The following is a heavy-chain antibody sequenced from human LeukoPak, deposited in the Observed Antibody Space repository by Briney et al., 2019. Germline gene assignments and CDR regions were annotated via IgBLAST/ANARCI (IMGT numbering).Heavy chain of an antibody. CDR2: MSPNSGNT. J-gene: IGHJ5*02. D-gene: IGHD4-23*01. Sequence: ASVRVSCKASGYTFTSYGISWVRQATGQGLEWMGWMSPNSGNTGYAQKFQGRVSITRDTSISTFYMELSSLRSEDTAVYYCARDYGGNSGWFDPWGQGTLVTVAS. CDR1: GYTFTSYG. CDR3: ARDYGGNSGWFDP. V-gene: IGHV1-8*03.